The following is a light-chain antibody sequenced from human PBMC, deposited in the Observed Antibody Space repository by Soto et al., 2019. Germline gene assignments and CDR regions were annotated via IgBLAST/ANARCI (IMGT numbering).Light chain of an antibody. J-gene: IGKJ2*01. CDR2: DAS. CDR3: QQYGGSPPYT. V-gene: IGKV1-5*01. Sequence: DIQMTQSPSTLSASVGDRVTITCRASQSISSWLAWYQQKPGKAPKLLIYDASSLESGVPSRFSGSGSGTEFTLTISRLEPEDFAVYYCQQYGGSPPYTFGQGTKLEIK. CDR1: QSISSW.